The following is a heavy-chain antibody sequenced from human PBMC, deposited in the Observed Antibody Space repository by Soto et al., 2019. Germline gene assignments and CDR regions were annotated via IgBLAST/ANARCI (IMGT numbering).Heavy chain of an antibody. V-gene: IGHV3-21*01. CDR1: GFTFSSYS. CDR3: ARYGVDILSGYYNAFDF. Sequence: EVQLVESGGGLVKPGGSLRLSCAASGFTFSSYSMNWVRQAPGKGLEWVSSISSSSSYIYYADSVKGRFTISRDNAKNSLYLQMTSLRAEDTAVYSCARYGVDILSGYYNAFDFWGQGTLVTVSS. CDR2: ISSSSSYI. J-gene: IGHJ4*02. D-gene: IGHD3-9*01.